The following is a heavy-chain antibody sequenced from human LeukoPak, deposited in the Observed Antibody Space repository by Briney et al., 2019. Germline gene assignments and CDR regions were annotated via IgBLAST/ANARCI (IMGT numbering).Heavy chain of an antibody. Sequence: GASVKVSCKASGYTFTSYGISWVRQAPGQGLEWMGWISAYNGNTNYAQKLQGRVTMTTDTSTSTAYMELRSLRFDDTAVYYCARDSRRVAVAGTGDYWGQGTLVTVSS. CDR2: ISAYNGNT. J-gene: IGHJ4*02. V-gene: IGHV1-18*01. CDR1: GYTFTSYG. CDR3: ARDSRRVAVAGTGDY. D-gene: IGHD6-19*01.